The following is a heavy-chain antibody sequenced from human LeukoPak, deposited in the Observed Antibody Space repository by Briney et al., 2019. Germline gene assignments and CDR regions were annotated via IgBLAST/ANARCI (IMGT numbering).Heavy chain of an antibody. CDR3: AKDGSYGSSWYFYFDY. CDR2: ISSTGGTT. J-gene: IGHJ4*02. D-gene: IGHD2-15*01. CDR1: GLTFSSYA. Sequence: GGSLRLSCAVSGLTFSSYAMSWVRLAPGKGLEWGSSISSTGGTTYYADAVKGRFTTSRDNSKNTLYLEMNSLRAEDTAAYFCAKDGSYGSSWYFYFDYWGQGTLVSVSS. V-gene: IGHV3-23*01.